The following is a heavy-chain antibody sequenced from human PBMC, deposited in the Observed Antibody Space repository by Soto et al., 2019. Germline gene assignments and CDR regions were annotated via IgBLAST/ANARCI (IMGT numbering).Heavy chain of an antibody. Sequence: SGPTPVNQTRTVTLTCTFSGFSLSTSGVGVGWIRHPPGKALEWVARIYWDDDKRYSPSLKSRLTITKDTSKKQVVLKTTTSDTMDTATYYYAHSPSDSSSFGYWGQGTLLTVPS. V-gene: IGHV2-5*02. J-gene: IGHJ4*02. CDR2: IYWDDDK. D-gene: IGHD3-22*01. CDR1: GFSLSTSGVG. CDR3: AHSPSDSSSFGY.